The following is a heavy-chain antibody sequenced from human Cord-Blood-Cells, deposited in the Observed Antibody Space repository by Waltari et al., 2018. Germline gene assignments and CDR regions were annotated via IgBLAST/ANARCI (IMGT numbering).Heavy chain of an antibody. V-gene: IGHV4-39*01. D-gene: IGHD7-27*01. Sequence: QLQLQESGPGLVKPSETLSLTCTVSGGSISSSSYSWGWLRQSPGKGLEWIGSIYYSGSTYYNPSLKSRVTISVDTSKNQFSLKLSSVTAADTAVYYCARHPWGLTGDWYFDLWGRGTLVTVSS. CDR2: IYYSGST. CDR1: GGSISSSSYS. J-gene: IGHJ2*01. CDR3: ARHPWGLTGDWYFDL.